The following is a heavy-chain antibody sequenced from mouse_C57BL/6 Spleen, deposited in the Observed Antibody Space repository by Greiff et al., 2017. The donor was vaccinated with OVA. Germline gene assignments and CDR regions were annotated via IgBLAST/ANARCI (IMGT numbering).Heavy chain of an antibody. V-gene: IGHV5-15*01. D-gene: IGHD2-4*01. CDR1: GFTFSDYG. J-gene: IGHJ4*01. CDR2: ISNLAYSI. CDR3: ARHPDDYGKDYYAMDY. Sequence: EVNLVESGGGLVQPGGSLKLSCAASGFTFSDYGMAWVRQAPRKGPEWVAFISNLAYSIYYADTVTGRFTISRENAKNTLYLEMSSLRSEDTAMYYCARHPDDYGKDYYAMDYWGQGTSVTVSS.